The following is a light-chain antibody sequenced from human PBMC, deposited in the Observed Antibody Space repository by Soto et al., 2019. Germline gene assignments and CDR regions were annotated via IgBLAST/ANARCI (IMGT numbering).Light chain of an antibody. V-gene: IGLV3-21*02. Sequence: SYELTQPPSVSVAPGQTARITCGGNNIGGKSVHWYQQKPGQAPVLVVYDDSDRPSGIPERFSGSNPVNTATLTISRVAAGDEADYYCQVWESGRGVFGTGTKVT. CDR2: DDS. J-gene: IGLJ1*01. CDR3: QVWESGRGV. CDR1: NIGGKS.